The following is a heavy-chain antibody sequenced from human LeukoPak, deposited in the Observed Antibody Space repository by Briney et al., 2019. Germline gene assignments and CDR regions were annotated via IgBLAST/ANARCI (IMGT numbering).Heavy chain of an antibody. D-gene: IGHD2-2*01. CDR2: IKSKTDGGTT. V-gene: IGHV3-15*01. Sequence: PGGSLRLSCAASGFTFSNAWMSWVRQAPGKGLEWVGCIKSKTDGGTTDYAAPVKGRFTISRDDSKNTLYLQMNSLKTEDTAVYYCTTDIVVVPASSYWGQGTLVTVSS. CDR1: GFTFSNAW. CDR3: TTDIVVVPASSY. J-gene: IGHJ4*02.